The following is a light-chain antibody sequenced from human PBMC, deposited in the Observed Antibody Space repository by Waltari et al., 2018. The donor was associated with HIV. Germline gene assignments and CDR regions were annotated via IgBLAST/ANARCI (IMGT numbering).Light chain of an antibody. CDR2: GAS. CDR3: LQEYTYPRT. Sequence: AIQMTQSPSSLSASVGDNVTIPCRASQGIRNDLGWYQHRPGKAPKLLIYGASTLDSGVPARFSGGGSGTVFTLTVNSLQPEDFATYYCLQEYTYPRTFGPGTKVDV. J-gene: IGKJ3*01. V-gene: IGKV1-6*01. CDR1: QGIRND.